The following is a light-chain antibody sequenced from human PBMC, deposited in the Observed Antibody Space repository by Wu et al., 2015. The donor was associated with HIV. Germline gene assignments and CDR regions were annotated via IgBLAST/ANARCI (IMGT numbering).Light chain of an antibody. Sequence: EIVMTQSPATLSVPPGERATLSCRASQSISNNLAWYQQKPGQAPRLLFYGTSTRATGIPARFSGSGSGTEFTLTISSMQSEDFAIYHCQQYNNWPRTFGQGTKVEIK. CDR1: QSISNN. J-gene: IGKJ1*01. CDR2: GTS. CDR3: QQYNNWPRT. V-gene: IGKV3-15*01.